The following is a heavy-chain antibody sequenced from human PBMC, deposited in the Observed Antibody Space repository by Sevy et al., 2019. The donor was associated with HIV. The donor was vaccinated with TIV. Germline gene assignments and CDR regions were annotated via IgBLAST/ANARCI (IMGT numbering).Heavy chain of an antibody. D-gene: IGHD3-10*01. Sequence: GGCLRLSCAASGFTFSSYAMSCVRQAPGKGLEWVSAISGSGGSTYYADSVKGRFTISRDNSKNMLYLQMNSLRAEDTAVYYCAKGDRGGDYYYYYMDVWGKGTTVTVSS. J-gene: IGHJ6*03. CDR3: AKGDRGGDYYYYYMDV. CDR1: GFTFSSYA. CDR2: ISGSGGST. V-gene: IGHV3-23*01.